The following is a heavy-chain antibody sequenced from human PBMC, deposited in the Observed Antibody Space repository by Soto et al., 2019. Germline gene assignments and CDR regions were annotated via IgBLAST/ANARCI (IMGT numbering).Heavy chain of an antibody. J-gene: IGHJ5*02. CDR1: GGSISSGGYY. Sequence: SETLSLTCTVSGGSISSGGYYWSWIRQHPGKGLEWIGYIYYSGSTYYNPSLKSRVTISVDTSKNQFSLKLSSVTAADTAVYYCARGLTIFGVVIETFHSPFDPWGQGTLVTVSS. CDR3: ARGLTIFGVVIETFHSPFDP. V-gene: IGHV4-31*03. CDR2: IYYSGST. D-gene: IGHD3-3*01.